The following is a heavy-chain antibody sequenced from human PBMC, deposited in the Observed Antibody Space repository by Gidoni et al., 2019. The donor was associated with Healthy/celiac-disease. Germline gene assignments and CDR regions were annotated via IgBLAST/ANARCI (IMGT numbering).Heavy chain of an antibody. J-gene: IGHJ5*02. CDR3: ASDVDWGVFDP. Sequence: EVQLVESGGGLVPPGGSVRLPGAASGFTFCSYSRNWVRQAPGKGRVWFSYISSSSSSIHSPDSVKSRFIISSDNPKSLLYLQMNTLSAEDTAVSYCASDVDWGVFDPWGQGTLVTVSS. D-gene: IGHD7-27*01. V-gene: IGHV3-48*01. CDR2: ISSSSSSI. CDR1: GFTFCSYS.